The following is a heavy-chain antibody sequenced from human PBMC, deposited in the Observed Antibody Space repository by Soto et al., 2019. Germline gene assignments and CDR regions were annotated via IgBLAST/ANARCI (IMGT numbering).Heavy chain of an antibody. CDR2: TYYRSKWYN. CDR3: ARAGPNSGYDPSNAFDI. CDR1: GDSVSSNSAA. J-gene: IGHJ3*02. D-gene: IGHD5-12*01. V-gene: IGHV6-1*01. Sequence: SQTLSLTCAISGDSVSSNSAAWNWIRQSPSRGLEWLGRTYYRSKWYNDYAVSVKSRITINPDTSKNQFSLQLNSVTPEDTAVYYCARAGPNSGYDPSNAFDIWGQGTMVTVSS.